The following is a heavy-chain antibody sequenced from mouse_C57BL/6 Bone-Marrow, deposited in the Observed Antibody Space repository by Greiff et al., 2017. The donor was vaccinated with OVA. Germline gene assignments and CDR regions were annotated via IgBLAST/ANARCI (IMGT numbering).Heavy chain of an antibody. CDR1: GYTFTSYW. CDR2: IDPNSGGT. D-gene: IGHD1-1*01. Sequence: QVHVKQPGAELVKPGASVKLSCKASGYTFTSYWMHWVKQRPGRGLEWIGRIDPNSGGTKYNEKFKSKATLTVDKPSSTAYMQLSSLTSEDSAVYYCARRSYYYGSKGWYFDVWGTGTTVTVSS. J-gene: IGHJ1*03. V-gene: IGHV1-72*01. CDR3: ARRSYYYGSKGWYFDV.